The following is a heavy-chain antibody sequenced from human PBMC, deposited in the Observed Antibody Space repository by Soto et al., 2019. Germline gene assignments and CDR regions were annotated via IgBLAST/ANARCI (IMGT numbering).Heavy chain of an antibody. Sequence: EVQLLESGGGLVQPGGSLRLSCAASGFTFSSYAMSWVRQAPGKGLEWVSAISGSGGSTYYADSVKGRFSISRDNSKNTLYLQMNSLRAEDTAVYYCAKDRTPYYYDSSGYFQAWGQGTLVTVSS. CDR2: ISGSGGST. CDR3: AKDRTPYYYDSSGYFQA. D-gene: IGHD3-22*01. CDR1: GFTFSSYA. J-gene: IGHJ5*02. V-gene: IGHV3-23*01.